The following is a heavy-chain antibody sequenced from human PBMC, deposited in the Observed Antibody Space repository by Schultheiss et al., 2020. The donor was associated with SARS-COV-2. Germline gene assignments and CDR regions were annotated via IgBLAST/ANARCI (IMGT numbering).Heavy chain of an antibody. CDR2: IYYSGNT. Sequence: SETLSLTCTVSGGSISSYYWGWIRQPPGKGLEWIGSIYYSGNTYYNPSLKSRVTISVDTSKTQFSLKVRSVTAADTAVYYCARQTGATPKFDFWGQGTLVTVSS. CDR3: ARQTGATPKFDF. CDR1: GGSISSYY. J-gene: IGHJ4*02. D-gene: IGHD1-1*01. V-gene: IGHV4-39*01.